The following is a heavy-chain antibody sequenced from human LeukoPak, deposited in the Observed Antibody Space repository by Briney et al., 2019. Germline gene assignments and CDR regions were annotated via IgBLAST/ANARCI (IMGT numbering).Heavy chain of an antibody. Sequence: KASETLSLTCAVSGYSISSGYYWGWIRQPPGKGLEWIGSIYHSGSTYYNPSLKSRVTISVDTSKNQFSLKLSSVTAADTAVYYCARGGYSSSWPYYYYYYMDVRGKGTTVTVSS. V-gene: IGHV4-38-2*01. D-gene: IGHD6-13*01. CDR3: ARGGYSSSWPYYYYYYMDV. CDR2: IYHSGST. J-gene: IGHJ6*03. CDR1: GYSISSGYY.